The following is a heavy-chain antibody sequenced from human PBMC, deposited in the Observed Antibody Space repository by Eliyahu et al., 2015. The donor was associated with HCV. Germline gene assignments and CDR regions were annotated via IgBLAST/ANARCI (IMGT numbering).Heavy chain of an antibody. CDR3: AKDSSSWYRGDAFDI. CDR2: ISWNSGSI. V-gene: IGHV3-9*01. D-gene: IGHD6-13*01. Sequence: EVQLVESGGGXVQPGRSLXLSCAXSGXXFDDYAMXWVRQAXGKGLEWVSGISWNSGSIGYADSVKGRFTISRDNAKNSLYLQMNSLRAEDTALYYCAKDSSSWYRGDAFDIWGQGTMVTVSS. J-gene: IGHJ3*02. CDR1: GXXFDDYA.